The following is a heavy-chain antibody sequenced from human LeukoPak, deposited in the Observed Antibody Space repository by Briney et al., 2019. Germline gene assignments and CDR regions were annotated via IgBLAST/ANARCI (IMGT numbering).Heavy chain of an antibody. J-gene: IGHJ4*02. CDR3: AMRGPTVTTDPFDY. CDR2: ISYDGSNK. D-gene: IGHD4-17*01. CDR1: GFTFSSYA. V-gene: IGHV3-30-3*01. Sequence: GGSLRLSCAASGFTFSSYAMHWVRQAPGKGLEWVAVISYDGSNKYYADSVKGRFTISRDNSKNTLYLQMDSLRAEDTAVYYCAMRGPTVTTDPFDYWGQGTLVTVSS.